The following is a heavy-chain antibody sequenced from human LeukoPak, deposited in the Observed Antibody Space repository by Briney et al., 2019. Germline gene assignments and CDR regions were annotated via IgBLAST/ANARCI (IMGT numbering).Heavy chain of an antibody. J-gene: IGHJ4*02. V-gene: IGHV4-4*07. Sequence: SETLSLTCTVSGGSISSYYWSWIRQPAGKGLEWIGRIYTSGSTNYNPSLKSRVTMSVDTSKNQFSLKLSSVTAADTAVYYCARHFYFNWNDGTQPITIYYFDYWGQGTLVTVSS. D-gene: IGHD1-20*01. CDR2: IYTSGST. CDR3: ARHFYFNWNDGTQPITIYYFDY. CDR1: GGSISSYY.